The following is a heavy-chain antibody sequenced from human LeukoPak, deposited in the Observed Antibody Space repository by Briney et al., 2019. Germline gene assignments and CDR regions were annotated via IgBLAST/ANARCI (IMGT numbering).Heavy chain of an antibody. CDR3: ARVPSHDSSGYHCDY. CDR1: RFTFSSYA. V-gene: IGHV3-30-3*01. J-gene: IGHJ4*02. Sequence: GGSLRLSCAASRFTFSSYAMHWVRQAPGKGLEWVAVISYDGSNKYYADSVKGRFTISRDNSKNTLYLQMNSLRAEDTAVYYCARVPSHDSSGYHCDYWGQGTLVTVSS. CDR2: ISYDGSNK. D-gene: IGHD3-22*01.